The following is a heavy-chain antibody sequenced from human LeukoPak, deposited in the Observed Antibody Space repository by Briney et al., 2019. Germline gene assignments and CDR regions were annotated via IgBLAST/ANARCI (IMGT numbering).Heavy chain of an antibody. V-gene: IGHV4-34*01. D-gene: IGHD6-19*01. J-gene: IGHJ4*02. CDR3: ARVGVAGTFYFDY. Sequence: PSETLSLTCTVSGGSITSYYWSWIRQPPGKGLEWIGEINHSGSTNYNPSLKSRVTISVDTSKNQFSLKLSSVTAADTAVYYCARVGVAGTFYFDYWGQGTLVTVSS. CDR1: GGSITSYY. CDR2: INHSGST.